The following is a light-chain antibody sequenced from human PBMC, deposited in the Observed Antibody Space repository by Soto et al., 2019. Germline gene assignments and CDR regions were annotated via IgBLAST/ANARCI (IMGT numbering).Light chain of an antibody. CDR1: SSDVGGYNY. Sequence: QSVLTQPPSASGSPGQSVTISCTGTSSDVGGYNYVSWYQQHPGKAPKLMIYEASKRPSGVPDRFSGSKSGNTASLTVSGLQAEDEADYYCSSYAGSNNFVFGGGTKLTVL. CDR2: EAS. V-gene: IGLV2-8*01. J-gene: IGLJ2*01. CDR3: SSYAGSNNFV.